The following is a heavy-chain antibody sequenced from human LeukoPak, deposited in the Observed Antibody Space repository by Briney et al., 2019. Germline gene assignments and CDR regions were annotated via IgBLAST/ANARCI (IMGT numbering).Heavy chain of an antibody. CDR2: MNPNSGNT. D-gene: IGHD1-26*01. V-gene: IGHV1-8*01. CDR3: ASGATKGIEFDY. Sequence: PQASVKVSCKASGYTFTSYDINWVRQATGQGREWMGWMNPNSGNTGYAQKFQGRVTMTRNTSISTAYMELSSLRSEDTAVYYCASGATKGIEFDYWGQGTLVTVSS. CDR1: GYTFTSYD. J-gene: IGHJ4*02.